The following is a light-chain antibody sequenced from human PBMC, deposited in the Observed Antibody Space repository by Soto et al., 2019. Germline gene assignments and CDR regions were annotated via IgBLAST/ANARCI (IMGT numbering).Light chain of an antibody. J-gene: IGKJ4*01. CDR3: QHYKNRPLT. CDR1: QSVSSN. Sequence: EIVMKQSPATLSVSPGERATLSCRASQSVSSNLAWYQQKPGQAPRLLIYGASTRATGIPARFSGSGSGTEFTLTISSLQSEDVAVYYCQHYKNRPLTFGGGTKVDIK. V-gene: IGKV3-15*01. CDR2: GAS.